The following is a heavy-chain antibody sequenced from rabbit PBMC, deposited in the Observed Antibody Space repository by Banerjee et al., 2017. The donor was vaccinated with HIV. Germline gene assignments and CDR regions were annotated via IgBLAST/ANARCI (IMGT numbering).Heavy chain of an antibody. J-gene: IGHJ4*01. CDR3: ARGVVTYGYAGYGYATYFNL. Sequence: QSLEESGGDLVKPGASLTLTCKASGLDFSSSVCMCWVRQAPGKGLEWIGCIYTGSSGSTYYASWAKGRFTISKTSSTTVTLQMTSLTAADTATYFCARGVVTYGYAGYGYATYFNLWGPGTLVTVS. CDR2: IYTGSSGST. D-gene: IGHD6-1*01. V-gene: IGHV1S40*01. CDR1: GLDFSSSVC.